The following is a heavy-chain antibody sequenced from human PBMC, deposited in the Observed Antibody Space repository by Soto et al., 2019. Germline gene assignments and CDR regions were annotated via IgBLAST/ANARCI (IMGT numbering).Heavy chain of an antibody. D-gene: IGHD3-16*01. Sequence: GGSLRLSCAASGFTFSSYAIHWVRQAPGKGLEYVSAISSNGGSTYYANSVKGRFTISRDNSKNTLYLQMCSLRAEDMAVYYCASLITSIPYWGQGTLVTVSS. CDR3: ASLITSIPY. V-gene: IGHV3-64*01. J-gene: IGHJ4*02. CDR2: ISSNGGST. CDR1: GFTFSSYA.